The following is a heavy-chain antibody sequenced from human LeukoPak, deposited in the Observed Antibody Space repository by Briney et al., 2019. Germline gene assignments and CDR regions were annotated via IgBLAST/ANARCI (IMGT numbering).Heavy chain of an antibody. CDR1: GFTFSSYE. J-gene: IGHJ4*02. CDR2: ISSSGSTI. CDR3: AREIRYCSGSKCYLFDY. V-gene: IGHV3-48*03. D-gene: IGHD2-15*01. Sequence: HPGGSLRLSCAASGFTFSSYEMNWVRQAPGKGLEWVSYISSSGSTIYYADSVKGRFTISRDNAKNSLYLQMNSLRAEDTAVYYCAREIRYCSGSKCYLFDYWGQGTLVTVSS.